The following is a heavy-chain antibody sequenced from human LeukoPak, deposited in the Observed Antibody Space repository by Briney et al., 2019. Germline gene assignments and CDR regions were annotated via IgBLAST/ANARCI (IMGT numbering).Heavy chain of an antibody. D-gene: IGHD3-10*01. V-gene: IGHV1-8*01. CDR3: AREWDYYGSWGFDP. CDR2: MNPNSGNT. Sequence: GASVKVSCKXSGYTFTSYDINWVRQATGQGLEWMGWMNPNSGNTGYSQKFQGRVTTTRNTSISTAYMELSSLRSEDTAVYYCAREWDYYGSWGFDPWGQGTLVTVSS. J-gene: IGHJ5*02. CDR1: GYTFTSYD.